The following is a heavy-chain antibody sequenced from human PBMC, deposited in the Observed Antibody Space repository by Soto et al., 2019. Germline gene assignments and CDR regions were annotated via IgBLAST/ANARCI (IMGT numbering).Heavy chain of an antibody. CDR1: GFTFSSYA. V-gene: IGHV3-23*01. J-gene: IGHJ6*02. CDR2: ISGSGGST. Sequence: GGSLRLSCAASGFTFSSYAMSWVRQAPGKGLEWVSAISGSGGSTYYADSVKGRFTISRDNSKNTLYLQMNSLRAEDTAVYYCAKRDSSSRYGELYGMDVWGQGTTVTVSS. CDR3: AKRDSSSRYGELYGMDV. D-gene: IGHD6-13*01.